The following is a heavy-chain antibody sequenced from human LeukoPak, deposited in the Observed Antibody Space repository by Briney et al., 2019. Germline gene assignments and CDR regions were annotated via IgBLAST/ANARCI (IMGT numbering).Heavy chain of an antibody. CDR2: IYYSGST. V-gene: IGHV4-59*01. CDR3: ARGPDILTGFDLTYYYYYMDV. J-gene: IGHJ6*03. CDR1: GDSISSYY. Sequence: SETLSLTCTVSGDSISSYYWSWIRQPPGKGLEWIGYIYYSGSTNYNPSLKSRVTISVDTSKNQFSLKLSSVTAADTAVYYCARGPDILTGFDLTYYYYYMDVWGKGTTVTVSS. D-gene: IGHD3-9*01.